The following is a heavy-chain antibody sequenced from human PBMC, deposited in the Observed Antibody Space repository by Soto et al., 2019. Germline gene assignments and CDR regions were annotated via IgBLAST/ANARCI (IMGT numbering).Heavy chain of an antibody. CDR2: MNPNSGNT. CDR3: ARGDIVVVPAAIYYYYYYMDV. J-gene: IGHJ6*03. D-gene: IGHD2-2*02. V-gene: IGHV1-8*01. Sequence: ASVKVSCKASGYTFTSYDINWVRQATGQGLEWMGWMNPNSGNTGYAQKFQGRVTMTRNTSISTAYMELSSLRSEDTAVYYCARGDIVVVPAAIYYYYYYMDVWGKGTTVT. CDR1: GYTFTSYD.